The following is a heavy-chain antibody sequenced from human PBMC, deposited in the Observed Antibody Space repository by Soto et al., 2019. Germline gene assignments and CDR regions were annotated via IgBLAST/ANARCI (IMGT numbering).Heavy chain of an antibody. J-gene: IGHJ5*02. CDR2: ISDDGRDK. V-gene: IGHV3-30*18. Sequence: QVRLVESGGDVVQPGRSLRLSCVASGFGFSFYGMHWVRQAPGKGLEWVAVISDDGRDKYYGDSVKGRFTISRDNSKNAVYLQMTNLRKEDTAVYYGAKAVVDYSDSSGYFSDFDPWGLGTQVTVSS. D-gene: IGHD3-22*01. CDR3: AKAVVDYSDSSGYFSDFDP. CDR1: GFGFSFYG.